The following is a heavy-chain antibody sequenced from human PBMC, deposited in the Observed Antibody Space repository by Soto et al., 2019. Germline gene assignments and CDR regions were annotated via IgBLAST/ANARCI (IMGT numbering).Heavy chain of an antibody. D-gene: IGHD5-12*01. J-gene: IGHJ6*02. CDR2: IYYSGST. CDR3: ARVGGYDFYYYYGMDV. CDR1: GCSISSYY. V-gene: IGHV4-59*01. Sequence: PXETLSLTCTVSGCSISSYYWSWIRQPPGKGLDWIGYIYYSGSTNYNPSLKSRVTISVDTSKNQFSLKLSSVTAADTAVYYCARVGGYDFYYYYGMDVWGQGTTVTVSS.